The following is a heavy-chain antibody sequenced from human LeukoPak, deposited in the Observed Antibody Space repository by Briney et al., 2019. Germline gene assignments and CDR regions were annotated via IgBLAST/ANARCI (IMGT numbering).Heavy chain of an antibody. CDR2: ISSSGNTI. D-gene: IGHD3-9*01. V-gene: IGHV3-48*03. CDR1: GFIFSSYE. J-gene: IGHJ4*02. Sequence: PGGSLRLSCAASGFIFSSYEMNWVRQAPGKGLEWVSKISSSGNTIYYADSVKGRFTISRDNAKNSLYLQMNSLRAEDTAVYYCASSYYDILTGYYTDYWGQGTLVTVSS. CDR3: ASSYYDILTGYYTDY.